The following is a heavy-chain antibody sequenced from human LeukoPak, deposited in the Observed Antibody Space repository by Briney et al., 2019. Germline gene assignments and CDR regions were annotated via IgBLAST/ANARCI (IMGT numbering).Heavy chain of an antibody. CDR3: VVVVLGWYFDL. D-gene: IGHD2-15*01. CDR1: GYTFTSYG. CDR2: ISAYNGNT. J-gene: IGHJ2*01. V-gene: IGHV1-18*01. Sequence: ASVKDSCKASGYTFTSYGISWVRPAPGQGLGWMGWISAYNGNTNYAQKLQGRVTMTTDTSTRTAYMELRSLRSDDTAVYYCVVVVLGWYFDLWGRGTLVTVSS.